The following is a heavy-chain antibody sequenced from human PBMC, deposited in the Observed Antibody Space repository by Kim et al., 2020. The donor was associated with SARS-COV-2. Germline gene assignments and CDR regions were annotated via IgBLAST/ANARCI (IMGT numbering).Heavy chain of an antibody. D-gene: IGHD1-26*01. CDR2: NK. Sequence: NKYYADSVKGRFTISRDNSKNTLYLQMNSLRAEDTAVYYCAKMVGATGGYWGQGTLVTVSS. V-gene: IGHV3-30*02. CDR3: AKMVGATGGY. J-gene: IGHJ4*02.